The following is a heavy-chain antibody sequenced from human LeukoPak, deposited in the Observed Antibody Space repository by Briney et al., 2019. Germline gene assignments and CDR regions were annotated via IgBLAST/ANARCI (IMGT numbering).Heavy chain of an antibody. D-gene: IGHD3-10*01. V-gene: IGHV1-2*02. CDR1: GYTFTGYY. CDR3: ARRYGSGSYHSPTRYFDY. J-gene: IGHJ4*02. CDR2: INPNSGGT. Sequence: ASVKVSCKASGYTFTGYYMHWVRQAPGQGLEWMGWINPNSGGTNYAQKFQGRVTMTRDTSISTAYMELSRLRSDDTAVYYCARRYGSGSYHSPTRYFDYWGQGTLVTVSS.